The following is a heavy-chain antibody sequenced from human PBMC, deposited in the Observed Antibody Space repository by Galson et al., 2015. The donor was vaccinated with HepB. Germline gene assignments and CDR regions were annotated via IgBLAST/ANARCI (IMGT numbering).Heavy chain of an antibody. J-gene: IGHJ3*02. V-gene: IGHV3-23*01. CDR2: ISGSGGST. CDR1: GFTFSSYA. Sequence: SLRLSCAASGFTFSSYAMSWVRQAPGKGLEWVSAISGSGGSTYYADSVKGRFTISRDNSKNTLYLQMNSLRAEDTAVYYCAKDVLKISRYSSGWYEAFDIWGQGTMVTVSS. D-gene: IGHD6-19*01. CDR3: AKDVLKISRYSSGWYEAFDI.